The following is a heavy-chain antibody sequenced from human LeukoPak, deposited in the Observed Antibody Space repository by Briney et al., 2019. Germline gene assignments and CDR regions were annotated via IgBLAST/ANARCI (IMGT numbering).Heavy chain of an antibody. Sequence: EGSLRLSCAASGFTFSSYGMHWVRPAPGKGLEWVAFIRYDGSTKYYADSVKGRLTISRDNSKNTMYLQMNSLKAEDTAVYYCAKDQALLWFGELLSGFDYWGQGTLVTVSS. CDR3: AKDQALLWFGELLSGFDY. J-gene: IGHJ4*02. V-gene: IGHV3-30*02. D-gene: IGHD3-10*01. CDR2: IRYDGSTK. CDR1: GFTFSSYG.